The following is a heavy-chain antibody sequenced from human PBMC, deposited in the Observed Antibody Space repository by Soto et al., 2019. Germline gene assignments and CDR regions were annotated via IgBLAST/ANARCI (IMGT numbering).Heavy chain of an antibody. Sequence: SETLSHTCTVSGGSISSYYWSWIRQPPGKGLEWIGYIYYSGSTNYNPSLKSRVTISVDTSKNQFSLKLSSVTAADTAVYYCARANYDILTGYYAPRYYYYGMDIWGQGTTVTVSS. J-gene: IGHJ6*02. CDR3: ARANYDILTGYYAPRYYYYGMDI. CDR1: GGSISSYY. V-gene: IGHV4-59*01. CDR2: IYYSGST. D-gene: IGHD3-9*01.